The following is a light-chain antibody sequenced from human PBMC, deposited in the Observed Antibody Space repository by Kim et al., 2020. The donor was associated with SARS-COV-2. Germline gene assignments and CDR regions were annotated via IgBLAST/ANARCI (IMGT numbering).Light chain of an antibody. Sequence: VSPGQTASITCSGSKLGNKYAYWYQKKLGQSPVLVIYQHTKRPSGISQRFSGSSSGNTATLTISRAQTMDEADYYCQAWDSSTAVFGGGTQLTVL. J-gene: IGLJ3*02. CDR3: QAWDSSTAV. CDR2: QHT. CDR1: KLGNKY. V-gene: IGLV3-1*01.